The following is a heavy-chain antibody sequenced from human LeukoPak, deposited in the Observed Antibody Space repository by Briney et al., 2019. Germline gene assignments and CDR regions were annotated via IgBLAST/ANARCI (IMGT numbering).Heavy chain of an antibody. V-gene: IGHV1-2*02. CDR1: GYTFTGYY. CDR2: INPNSGGT. CDR3: AIPVAGPLDY. D-gene: IGHD6-19*01. Sequence: ASVKVSCKASGYTFTGYYMHWVRQAPGQGLEWMGWINPNSGGTKYAQKFRGRVTMTRDTSISTAYMELSSLRSDDTAVYYCAIPVAGPLDYWGQGTLVTVSS. J-gene: IGHJ4*02.